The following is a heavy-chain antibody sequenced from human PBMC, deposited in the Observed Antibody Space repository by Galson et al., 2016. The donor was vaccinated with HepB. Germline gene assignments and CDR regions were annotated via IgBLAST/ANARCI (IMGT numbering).Heavy chain of an antibody. D-gene: IGHD3-9*01. CDR3: ATDILPGYHAYDI. CDR1: GFTFSSYS. J-gene: IGHJ3*02. Sequence: SLRLPCPASGFTFSSYSMNWVAQAPGKGLEWVSSISSSSSYIYYEDSVKGRFTISRDNAKNSLYLQMNSLRAEDTAIYYCATDILPGYHAYDIWGQGTMVTVSS. V-gene: IGHV3-21*04. CDR2: ISSSSSYI.